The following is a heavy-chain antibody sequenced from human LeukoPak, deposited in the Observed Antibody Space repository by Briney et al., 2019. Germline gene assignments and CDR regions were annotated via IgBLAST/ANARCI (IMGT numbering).Heavy chain of an antibody. CDR3: AKTGLSTVNTHFDY. D-gene: IGHD4-17*01. Sequence: PGGSLRLSCAASGFTFSSYAMSWVRQAPGKGLEWVSAISGSGGSTYYADSVRGRFTISRDNSKNTLYLQMNSLRAEDTAVYYCAKTGLSTVNTHFDYWGQGTLVTVSS. J-gene: IGHJ4*02. V-gene: IGHV3-23*01. CDR1: GFTFSSYA. CDR2: ISGSGGST.